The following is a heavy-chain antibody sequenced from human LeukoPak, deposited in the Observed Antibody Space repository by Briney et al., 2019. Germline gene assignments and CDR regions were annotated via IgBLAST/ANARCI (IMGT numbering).Heavy chain of an antibody. V-gene: IGHV1-8*02. D-gene: IGHD6-13*01. CDR3: ARQVGKQQLAYFDP. CDR2: MNPNSGNT. Sequence: GSSVKVSCKASGGTFSSYAISWVRQAPGQGLEWMGWMNPNSGNTGYAQKFQGRVTMTRNTSISTAYMELSSLRSEDTAVYYCARQVGKQQLAYFDPWGQGTLVTVS. CDR1: GGTFSSYA. J-gene: IGHJ5*02.